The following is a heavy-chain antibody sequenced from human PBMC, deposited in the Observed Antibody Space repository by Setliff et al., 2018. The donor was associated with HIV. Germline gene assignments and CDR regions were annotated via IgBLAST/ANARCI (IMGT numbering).Heavy chain of an antibody. J-gene: IGHJ4*02. D-gene: IGHD2-21*02. Sequence: PSETLSLTCTVSGGSISSSSYYWGWIRQPPGKGLEWIGSIYYSGSTYYNPSLKSRVTISVDTSKNQFSLKLSSVTAADTAVYYCARQLWHIVVVTEYYFDYWGQGTLVTVSS. CDR3: ARQLWHIVVVTEYYFDY. V-gene: IGHV4-39*01. CDR1: GGSISSSSYY. CDR2: IYYSGST.